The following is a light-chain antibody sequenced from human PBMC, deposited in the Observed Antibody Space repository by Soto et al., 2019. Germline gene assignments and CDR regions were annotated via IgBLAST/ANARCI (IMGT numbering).Light chain of an antibody. CDR2: GAF. CDR1: QDINNH. CDR3: QNYHLALGT. V-gene: IGKV1-27*01. Sequence: DIQMTQSPSSLSASVGDTVTITCRASQDINNHLAWYQQRPGKVPNLLLYGAFTLHSGVPSRFRGSGSGTHFTLTISSLQPEDVATYYCQNYHLALGTFGQGTRLEIK. J-gene: IGKJ5*01.